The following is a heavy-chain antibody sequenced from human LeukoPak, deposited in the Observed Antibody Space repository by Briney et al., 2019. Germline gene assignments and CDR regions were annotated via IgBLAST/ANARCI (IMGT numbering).Heavy chain of an antibody. J-gene: IGHJ5*02. CDR2: IYYSGST. CDR3: ARDETVRGALPGYNWFDP. Sequence: SETLSLTCTVSGGSISSTSYFWGWIRQPPGKGLEWIGSIYYSGSTNYNPSLKSRVTISVDTSKNQFSLKLSSVTAADTAVYYCARDETVRGALPGYNWFDPWGQGTLVTVSS. CDR1: GGSISSTSYF. D-gene: IGHD3-10*01. V-gene: IGHV4-39*07.